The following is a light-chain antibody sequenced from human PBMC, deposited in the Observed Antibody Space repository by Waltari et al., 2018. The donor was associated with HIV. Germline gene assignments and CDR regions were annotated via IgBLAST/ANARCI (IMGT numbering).Light chain of an antibody. J-gene: IGKJ3*01. Sequence: ENVLTQSPATLSLSLGERAILSCRASQSVTSNYVAWYQQKPGQAPRVFIHGASSRASDIPDRFSASGAGTDFTLTINRLEPEDFAMYYCQQYGRSPFTFGPGTRVDLK. CDR3: QQYGRSPFT. CDR2: GAS. V-gene: IGKV3-20*01. CDR1: QSVTSNY.